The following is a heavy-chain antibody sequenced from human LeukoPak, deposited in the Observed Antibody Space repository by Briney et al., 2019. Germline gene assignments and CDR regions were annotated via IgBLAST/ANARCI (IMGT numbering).Heavy chain of an antibody. CDR3: ARDSRGRADYYGWGSCFYFDY. J-gene: IGHJ4*02. CDR2: IHPNSGGT. D-gene: IGHD3-10*01. V-gene: IGHV1-2*02. Sequence: SVHVSCKATGYTHTHYHMHWLRPAPGQGLAGMGFIHPNSGGTNYSQKFRGRLTLTRDTSISTDYMELSRLRSDDTAVYYCARDSRGRADYYGWGSCFYFDYWGQGTLVTVSS. CDR1: GYTHTHYH.